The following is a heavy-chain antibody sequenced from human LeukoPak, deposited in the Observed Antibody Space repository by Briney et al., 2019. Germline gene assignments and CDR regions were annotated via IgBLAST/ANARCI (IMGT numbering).Heavy chain of an antibody. CDR2: IYYSGTT. CDR1: GGSISSDY. Sequence: PSETLSLTCTVSGGSISSDYWRWIRQSPGKGLEWIGYIYYSGTTSYNLSLKSRVTISLDTSKNQFSLKLSSVTAADTAVYYCARGANWGSPDYWGQGTLVTVSS. D-gene: IGHD7-27*01. J-gene: IGHJ4*02. V-gene: IGHV4-59*01. CDR3: ARGANWGSPDY.